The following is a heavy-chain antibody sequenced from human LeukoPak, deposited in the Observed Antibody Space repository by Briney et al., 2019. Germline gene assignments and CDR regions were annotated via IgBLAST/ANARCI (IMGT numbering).Heavy chain of an antibody. D-gene: IGHD3-22*01. J-gene: IGHJ4*02. V-gene: IGHV4-39*01. CDR3: ARHKSTYYYDSSGYYSGDY. Sequence: SETLSLTCTVSGGSISSSSYYWGWIRQPPGKGLEWIGSIYYSGSTYYNPSLKSRVTISVDTSKTQFSLKLSSVTAADTAVYYCARHKSTYYYDSSGYYSGDYWGQGTLVTVSS. CDR1: GGSISSSSYY. CDR2: IYYSGST.